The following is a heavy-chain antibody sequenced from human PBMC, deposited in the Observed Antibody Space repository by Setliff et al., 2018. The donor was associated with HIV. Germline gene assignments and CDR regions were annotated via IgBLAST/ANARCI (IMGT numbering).Heavy chain of an antibody. CDR2: ITGSGDST. CDR1: GFTFSSYA. V-gene: IGHV3-23*01. J-gene: IGHJ6*02. D-gene: IGHD6-19*01. Sequence: GGSLRLSCAASGFTFSSYAMTWVRQAPGKGLEWVSSITGSGDSTYYANSVKGRFTISRDSSKNTLSLQMSSVIAADTAVYYCVKEKASVAGDTYYYYYAMDVWGQGTTVTVSS. CDR3: VKEKASVAGDTYYYYYAMDV.